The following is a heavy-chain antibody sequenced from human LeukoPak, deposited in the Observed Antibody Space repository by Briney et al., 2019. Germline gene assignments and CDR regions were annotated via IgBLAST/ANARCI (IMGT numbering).Heavy chain of an antibody. CDR1: GVSISSSTYY. CDR3: ARDPFSGYGRFDY. CDR2: IYSSGST. D-gene: IGHD5-12*01. Sequence: SETLSLTCTVSGVSISSSTYYWGWIRQPPGKGLEWIGTIYSSGSTYYNSSLKSRVTISVDTSKNHFSLKLNSVTAADTAVYYCARDPFSGYGRFDYWGQGTLVTVSS. J-gene: IGHJ4*02. V-gene: IGHV4-39*07.